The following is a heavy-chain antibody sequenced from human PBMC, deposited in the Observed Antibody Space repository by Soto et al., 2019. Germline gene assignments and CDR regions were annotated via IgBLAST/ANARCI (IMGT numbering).Heavy chain of an antibody. CDR3: ARGRNGMDV. CDR2: MNPNSGNT. Sequence: APVKVSSQASRDTFTNYYMKLVRQATGQGLEWMGWMNPNSGNTGYAQKFQGRVTMTRNTSISTAYMELSSLRSEDTAVYYCARGRNGMDVWGQGTTVTVSS. V-gene: IGHV1-8*01. CDR1: RDTFTNYY. J-gene: IGHJ6*02.